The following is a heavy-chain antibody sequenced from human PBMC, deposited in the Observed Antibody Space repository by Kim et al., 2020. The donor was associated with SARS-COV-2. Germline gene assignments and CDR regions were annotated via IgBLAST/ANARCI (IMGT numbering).Heavy chain of an antibody. CDR1: GFTFSSYG. Sequence: GGSLRLSCAASGFTFSSYGMHWVRQAPGKGLEWVAVISYDGSNKYYADSVKGRFTISRDNSKNTLYLQMNSLRAEDTAVYYCAKGLSGHPNWYFDLWGRGTLVTVSS. V-gene: IGHV3-30*18. D-gene: IGHD1-26*01. CDR2: ISYDGSNK. CDR3: AKGLSGHPNWYFDL. J-gene: IGHJ2*01.